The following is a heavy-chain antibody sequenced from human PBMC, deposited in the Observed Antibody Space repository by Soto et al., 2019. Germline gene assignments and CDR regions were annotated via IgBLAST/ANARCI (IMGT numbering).Heavy chain of an antibody. Sequence: ASVKVSCKASGYTFTGYYMHWVRQAPGQGLEWMGWINPNSGGTNYAQKFQGRVTITRDTSASTAYMELSSLRSEDTAVYYCARFDGSGSYSYFQHWGQGTLLTVSS. V-gene: IGHV1-2*02. CDR2: INPNSGGT. CDR1: GYTFTGYY. CDR3: ARFDGSGSYSYFQH. D-gene: IGHD3-10*01. J-gene: IGHJ1*01.